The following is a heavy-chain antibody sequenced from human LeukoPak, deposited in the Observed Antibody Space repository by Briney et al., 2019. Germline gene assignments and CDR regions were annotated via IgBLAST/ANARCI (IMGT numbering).Heavy chain of an antibody. V-gene: IGHV3-7*03. CDR2: IKQDGSQK. CDR3: ARGEYYYDGGY. Sequence: GGSLRLSCTASGFTFSSYGMSWVRQAPGKGLEWVANIKQDGSQKYYVDSVRGRFTISRDNAKKSLFLQMNSLRVEDTAVYYCARGEYYYDGGYWGQGTLVTVSS. CDR1: GFTFSSYG. D-gene: IGHD3-22*01. J-gene: IGHJ4*02.